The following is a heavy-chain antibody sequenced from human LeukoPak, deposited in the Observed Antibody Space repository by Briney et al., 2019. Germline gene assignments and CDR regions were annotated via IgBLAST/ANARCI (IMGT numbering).Heavy chain of an antibody. CDR3: ARARYSSGWPFDY. CDR1: GGSISSSSHY. CDR2: IYYSGST. Sequence: SETLSLTCTVSGGSISSSSHYWGWIRQPPGKGLEWIGSIYYSGSTYYNPSLKSRVTISVDTSKNQFSLKLSSVTAADTAVYYCARARYSSGWPFDYWGQGTLVTVSS. J-gene: IGHJ4*02. D-gene: IGHD6-19*01. V-gene: IGHV4-39*07.